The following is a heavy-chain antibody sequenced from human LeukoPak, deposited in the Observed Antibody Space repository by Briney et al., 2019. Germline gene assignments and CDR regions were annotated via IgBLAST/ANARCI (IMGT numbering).Heavy chain of an antibody. J-gene: IGHJ4*02. V-gene: IGHV3-7*03. D-gene: IGHD2-15*01. CDR1: GFTFSSFW. Sequence: GGSLRLSCAASGFTFSSFWMTWVRQAPGKGLRWVANIKQDGSEKYYVDSVKGRFTVSRDNAKNSLSLQMNSLRAEDMAVYYCTRGYYYFDYWGQGTLVTVSS. CDR2: IKQDGSEK. CDR3: TRGYYYFDY.